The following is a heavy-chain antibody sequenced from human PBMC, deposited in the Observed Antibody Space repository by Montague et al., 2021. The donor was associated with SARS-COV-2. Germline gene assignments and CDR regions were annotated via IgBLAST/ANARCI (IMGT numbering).Heavy chain of an antibody. Sequence: SLRLSCSASGFTFSSYDMHWVRQAPGKGLEWVAVITYDGSNIYYXDSVKGRFTISRDNSKNTLYLQMNSLRAEDTAVYYCARDDLKRRGAEGFLTIFGGVTCRYFGFWGQGTL. D-gene: IGHD3-3*01. J-gene: IGHJ4*02. CDR3: ARDDLKRRGAEGFLTIFGGVTCRYFGF. CDR1: GFTFSSYD. CDR2: ITYDGSNI. V-gene: IGHV3-30*04.